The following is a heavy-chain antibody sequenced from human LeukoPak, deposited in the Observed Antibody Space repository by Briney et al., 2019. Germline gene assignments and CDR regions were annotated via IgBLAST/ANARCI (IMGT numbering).Heavy chain of an antibody. D-gene: IGHD3-22*01. CDR1: GGSVNSGNYY. CDR2: IYTSGST. Sequence: PSETLSLTCTVSGGSVNSGNYYWTWIRQPAGKRLEWIGRIYTSGSTNYNPSLKSRVTISIDASKNQFSLRLTSVTAADTAVYYCASGYDSSGADYWGQGTLVTVSS. V-gene: IGHV4-61*02. J-gene: IGHJ4*02. CDR3: ASGYDSSGADY.